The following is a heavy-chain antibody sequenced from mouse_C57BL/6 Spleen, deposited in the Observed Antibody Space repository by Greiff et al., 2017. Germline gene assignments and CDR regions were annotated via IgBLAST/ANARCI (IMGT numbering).Heavy chain of an antibody. V-gene: IGHV1-19*01. CDR3: ASGQLRLRGFDY. CDR1: GYTFTDYY. Sequence: VQLQQSGPVLVKPGASVKMSCKASGYTFTDYYMNWVKQSHGKSLEWIGVINPYNGGTSYNQKFKGKATLTVDKSSSTAYMELNSLTSEDSAVYYCASGQLRLRGFDYWGQGTTLTVSS. J-gene: IGHJ2*01. D-gene: IGHD3-2*02. CDR2: INPYNGGT.